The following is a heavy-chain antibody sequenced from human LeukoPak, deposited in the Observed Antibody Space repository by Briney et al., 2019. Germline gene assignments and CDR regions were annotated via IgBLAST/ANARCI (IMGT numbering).Heavy chain of an antibody. V-gene: IGHV1-69*13. CDR1: GYTFTSYY. J-gene: IGHJ6*02. D-gene: IGHD5-18*01. CDR2: IIPIFGTA. Sequence: ASVKVSCKASGYTFTSYYMHWVRQAPGQGLEWMGGIIPIFGTANYAQKFQGRVTITADESTSTAYMELSSLRSEDTAVYYCARERFSRGYSYGYYYYYGMDVWGQGTTVTVSS. CDR3: ARERFSRGYSYGYYYYYGMDV.